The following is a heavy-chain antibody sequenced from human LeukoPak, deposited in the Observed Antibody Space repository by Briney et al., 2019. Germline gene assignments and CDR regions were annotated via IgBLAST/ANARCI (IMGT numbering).Heavy chain of an antibody. Sequence: PGGSLRLSCVASGFTFSNYWMSWVRRAPGKGLEWVSYISSSSSTIYYADSVRGRFTISRDNAKNSLYLQMNSLRAEDTAVYYCARDALGGYGWGQGTLVTVSS. J-gene: IGHJ4*02. CDR2: ISSSSSTI. V-gene: IGHV3-48*01. CDR1: GFTFSNYW. D-gene: IGHD3-16*01. CDR3: ARDALGGYG.